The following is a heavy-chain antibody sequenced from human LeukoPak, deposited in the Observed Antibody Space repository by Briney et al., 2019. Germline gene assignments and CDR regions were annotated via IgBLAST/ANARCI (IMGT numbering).Heavy chain of an antibody. CDR3: AKEGRDGFNYDY. D-gene: IGHD5-24*01. V-gene: IGHV3-30*18. CDR1: RFIFSSYG. CDR2: ISYDGSNK. Sequence: GGSLRLSCAASRFIFSSYGIHWVRQAPGKGLEWVAVISYDGSNKYYADSVKGRFTVSRDNSKNTLYLQMNSLRAEDTAVYYCAKEGRDGFNYDYWGQGTLVTVSS. J-gene: IGHJ4*02.